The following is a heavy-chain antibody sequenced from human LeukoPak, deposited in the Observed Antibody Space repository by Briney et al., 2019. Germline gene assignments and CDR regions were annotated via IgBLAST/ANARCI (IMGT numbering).Heavy chain of an antibody. CDR3: ATRKASYYDSSGAFDI. J-gene: IGHJ3*02. Sequence: GASVKVSCKASGYTFTGYYMHWVRQAPGQGLEWMGWINPNSGGTNYAQKFQGRVTMTEDTSTDTAYMELSSLRSEDTAVYYCATRKASYYDSSGAFDIWGQGTMVTVSS. D-gene: IGHD3-22*01. CDR2: INPNSGGT. CDR1: GYTFTGYY. V-gene: IGHV1-2*02.